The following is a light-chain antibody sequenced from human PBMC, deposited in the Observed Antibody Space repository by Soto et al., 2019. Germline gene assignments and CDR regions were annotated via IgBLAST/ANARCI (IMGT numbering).Light chain of an antibody. CDR1: QSVSTF. CDR2: DAS. Sequence: IVMTQSPGTLSVSPGERATLSCRASQSVSTFLAWYQQKPGQAPRLLIYDASDRATGIPARFSGSGSGTDFTLTISGLEPEDFAVYYCQQRSSWPLTFGGGTKVDIK. J-gene: IGKJ4*01. CDR3: QQRSSWPLT. V-gene: IGKV3-11*01.